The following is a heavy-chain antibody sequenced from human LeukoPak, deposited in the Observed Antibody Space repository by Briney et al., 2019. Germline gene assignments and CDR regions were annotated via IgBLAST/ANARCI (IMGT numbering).Heavy chain of an antibody. D-gene: IGHD3-9*01. CDR2: ISWNSGSI. V-gene: IGHV3-9*01. Sequence: GRSLRLSCAASGFTFYDYAMHWVRHAPGKGLEWVSGISWNSGSIGYADSVKGRFTISRDNAKNSLYLQMNSLRAEDTALYYCAKAYAYDILTGYPNYFDYWGQGTLVTVSS. CDR1: GFTFYDYA. J-gene: IGHJ4*02. CDR3: AKAYAYDILTGYPNYFDY.